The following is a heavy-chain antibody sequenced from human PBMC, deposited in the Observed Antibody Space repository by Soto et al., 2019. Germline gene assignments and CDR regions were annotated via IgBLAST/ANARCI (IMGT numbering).Heavy chain of an antibody. Sequence: ESGGGVVQPGRSLRLSCAASNFTFSNYGMHWVRQAPGKGLEWVALISNDGSNKYYTDSVKGRFTISRDNSRNTPSLQMNSLRADDTAVYYCAKDGADTGTYYFDYWGQGTLITVSS. CDR3: AKDGADTGTYYFDY. D-gene: IGHD1-26*01. V-gene: IGHV3-30*18. J-gene: IGHJ4*02. CDR2: ISNDGSNK. CDR1: NFTFSNYG.